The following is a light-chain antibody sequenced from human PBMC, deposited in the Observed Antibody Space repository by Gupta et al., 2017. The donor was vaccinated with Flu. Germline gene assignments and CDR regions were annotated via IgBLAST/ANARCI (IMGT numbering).Light chain of an antibody. CDR2: GNH. CDR1: STDIGTGYD. V-gene: IGLV1-40*01. J-gene: IGLJ2*01. CDR3: QSNDDSLSGVI. Sequence: SVLTQPPSVSGAPGQRVTISCTGSSTDIGTGYDVHWYQKLPGTAPKLLIDGNHNRPSGVPDRLSGAKSGTSASLAITGLQAEDEADYYCQSNDDSLSGVIFGGGTKLTVL.